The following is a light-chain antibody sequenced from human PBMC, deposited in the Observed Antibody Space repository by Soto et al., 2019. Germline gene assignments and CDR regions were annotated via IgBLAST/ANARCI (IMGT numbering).Light chain of an antibody. V-gene: IGKV3-15*01. CDR1: QSVSSN. J-gene: IGKJ4*01. Sequence: EIVMTQSPATLSVSPGERATLSCRASQSVSSNLAWYQQKTGQAPRLLIYGASTRATGIPARFSGSGSGTEFTLTISSLQSEYFAVYYCQQYNNWPPATFGGGTKVEIK. CDR3: QQYNNWPPAT. CDR2: GAS.